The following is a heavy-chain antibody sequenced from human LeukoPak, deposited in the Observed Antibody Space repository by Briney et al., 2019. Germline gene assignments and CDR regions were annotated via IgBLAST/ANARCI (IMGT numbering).Heavy chain of an antibody. CDR2: IDTKTGNP. D-gene: IGHD3-22*01. V-gene: IGHV7-4-1*02. J-gene: IGHJ4*02. CDR3: AIHPSDSSGYFSY. Sequence: ASVKVSWKASGYTFISCAINWVRQAPGQGLEYMGWIDTKTGNPTYAQGFTGRFVFSLDTSVSTAYLQISSLKAEDTAVYYCAIHPSDSSGYFSYWGQGALVTVSS. CDR1: GYTFISCA.